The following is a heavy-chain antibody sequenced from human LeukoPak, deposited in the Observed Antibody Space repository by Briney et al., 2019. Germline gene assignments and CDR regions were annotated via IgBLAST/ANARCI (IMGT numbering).Heavy chain of an antibody. J-gene: IGHJ5*02. CDR2: ISGSGGTT. Sequence: GGSLRLSCAASGSTFSSYAMSWVRQAPGKGLEWVSAISGSGGTTYYADSVKGRFTISRDNSKNTLYLQMNSLRAEDTALYYCAKGGYFNWFDPWGQGTLVTVSS. V-gene: IGHV3-23*01. CDR1: GSTFSSYA. CDR3: AKGGYFNWFDP. D-gene: IGHD6-13*01.